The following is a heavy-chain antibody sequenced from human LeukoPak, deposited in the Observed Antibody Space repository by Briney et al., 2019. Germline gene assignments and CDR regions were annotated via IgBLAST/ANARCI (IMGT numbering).Heavy chain of an antibody. Sequence: PSETLSLTCTVSGGSISSHYWSWIRQPPGKGLEWIGYIYYSGSTNYNPSLKSRVIISVDTSKNQFSLKLSSVTAADTAVYYCARADIVGATMTFDYWGQGTLVTVSS. CDR1: GGSISSHY. J-gene: IGHJ4*02. D-gene: IGHD1-26*01. V-gene: IGHV4-59*11. CDR2: IYYSGST. CDR3: ARADIVGATMTFDY.